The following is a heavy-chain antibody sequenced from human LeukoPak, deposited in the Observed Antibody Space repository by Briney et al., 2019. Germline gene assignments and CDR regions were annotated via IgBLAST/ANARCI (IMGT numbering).Heavy chain of an antibody. CDR2: NSGSGGST. Sequence: GGSLRLSCAASGFTFSSYAMSWVPQAPGTGPEWVSANSGSGGSTYYADSVKGRYTISRDNSKNTLHLQMNSLRAEDTAVYYCAKDGYDSSGYYIHDAFDIWGQGTMVTVSS. V-gene: IGHV3-23*01. CDR1: GFTFSSYA. D-gene: IGHD3-22*01. J-gene: IGHJ3*02. CDR3: AKDGYDSSGYYIHDAFDI.